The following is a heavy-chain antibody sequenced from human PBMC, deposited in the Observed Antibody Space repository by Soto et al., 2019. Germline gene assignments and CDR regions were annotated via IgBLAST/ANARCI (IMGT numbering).Heavy chain of an antibody. CDR3: ARDRGQNSGYD. V-gene: IGHV1-2*02. J-gene: IGHJ4*02. D-gene: IGHD5-12*01. CDR1: GYSFTAFY. CDR2: INSNRGAT. Sequence: QVQLVQSGAEVKNPGASVKVSCKASGYSFTAFYMHWVRQAPGQGLEWMGWINSNRGATKYAPKFQGRVTMTRDTSVNTAYMEVSWLTSDDTAVYYCARDRGQNSGYDWGQGTLVTVPS.